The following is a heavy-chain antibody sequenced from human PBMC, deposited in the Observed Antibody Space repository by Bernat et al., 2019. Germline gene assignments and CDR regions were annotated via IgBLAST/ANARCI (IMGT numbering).Heavy chain of an antibody. V-gene: IGHV1-3*01. Sequence: QVQLVQSGAEVKKPGASVKVSCKASGYTFTSYAMHWVRQAPGQRLEWMGWINAGNGNTKYSQKLQGRVTITRDTSASTAYMELSSLRSEDTAVYYCARLPHARRYYYYGMDVWGQGTTVTVSS. J-gene: IGHJ6*02. CDR3: ARLPHARRYYYYGMDV. CDR2: INAGNGNT. CDR1: GYTFTSYA.